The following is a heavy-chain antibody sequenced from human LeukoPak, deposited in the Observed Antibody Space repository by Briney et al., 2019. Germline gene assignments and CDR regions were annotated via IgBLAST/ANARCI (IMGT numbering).Heavy chain of an antibody. CDR1: GYTFTGYY. D-gene: IGHD2-2*01. J-gene: IGHJ4*02. V-gene: IGHV1-2*02. CDR3: ARELGYCSNTSCPPGY. Sequence: ASVKVSYMASGYTFTGYYMHWVRQAPGQGLEWMGWINPNSGGTNYAQKFQGRVTMTRDTSISTAYMELSRLRSDDTAVYYCARELGYCSNTSCPPGYWGQGTLVTVSS. CDR2: INPNSGGT.